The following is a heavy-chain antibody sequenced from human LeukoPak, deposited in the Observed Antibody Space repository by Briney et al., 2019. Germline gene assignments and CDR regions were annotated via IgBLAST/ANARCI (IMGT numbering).Heavy chain of an antibody. Sequence: ASVKVSCKASGYTFTSYDINWVRQATGQGLEWMGWMNPNSGNTGYAQKFQGRVTMTRNTSISTAYMELSSLRSEDTAVYHCARTYYYDSSGYYLGGNWFDPWGQGTLVTVSS. J-gene: IGHJ5*02. D-gene: IGHD3-22*01. CDR1: GYTFTSYD. V-gene: IGHV1-8*01. CDR2: MNPNSGNT. CDR3: ARTYYYDSSGYYLGGNWFDP.